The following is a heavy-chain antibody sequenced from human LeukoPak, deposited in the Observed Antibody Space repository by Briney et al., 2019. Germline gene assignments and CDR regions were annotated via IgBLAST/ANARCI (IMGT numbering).Heavy chain of an antibody. CDR1: GGSISSSSYY. CDR3: VRDLLEEVRGVISDY. Sequence: PSETLSLTCTVSGGSISSSSYYWGWIRQPPGKGLEWIGSIYYSGSTYYNPSLKSRVTISVDTSKNQFSLKLSSVTAADTAVYYCVRDLLEEVRGVISDYWGQGTLVTVSS. V-gene: IGHV4-39*07. CDR2: IYYSGST. J-gene: IGHJ4*02. D-gene: IGHD3-10*01.